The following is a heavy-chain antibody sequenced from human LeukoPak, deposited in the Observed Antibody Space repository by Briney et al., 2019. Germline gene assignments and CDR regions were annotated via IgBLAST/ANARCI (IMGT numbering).Heavy chain of an antibody. Sequence: PSETLSLTCDVSGVSINTCCYCWTWIRQPSGKGLEWIGYKYYSGSTRYNCSRRSRLTISLDSSKNQFSLRLPSVTAADTAVYYCARGRSYGFDFDSWGPGTLVIVSS. CDR3: ARGRSYGFDFDS. CDR2: KYYSGST. J-gene: IGHJ4*02. CDR1: GVSINTCCYC. D-gene: IGHD5-18*01. V-gene: IGHV4-61*01.